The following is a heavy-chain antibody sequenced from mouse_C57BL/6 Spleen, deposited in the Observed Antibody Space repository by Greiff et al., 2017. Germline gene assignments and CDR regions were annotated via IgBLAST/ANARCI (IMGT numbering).Heavy chain of an antibody. J-gene: IGHJ1*03. CDR3: ARTYSNYWYFDV. CDR1: GFSLTSYG. CDR2: IWSGGST. V-gene: IGHV2-2*01. D-gene: IGHD2-5*01. Sequence: VQLQESGPGLVQPSQSLSITCTVSGFSLTSYGVHWVRQSPGKGLEWLGVIWSGGSTDYNAAFIYRLSISKDNSKSQVFFKMNSLQADDTAIYYCARTYSNYWYFDVWGTGTTVTVSS.